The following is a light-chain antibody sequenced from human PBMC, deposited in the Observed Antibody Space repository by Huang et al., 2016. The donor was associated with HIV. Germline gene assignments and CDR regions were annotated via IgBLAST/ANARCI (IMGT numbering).Light chain of an antibody. J-gene: IGKJ5*01. V-gene: IGKV3-15*01. CDR2: DTA. CDR3: QHYNAWPLT. Sequence: EIVMTQSPATLSVSPGERATLSCRTSQSISDKLAWYQQKPGQAPRLRIYDTATRATGIPASFSGSGSGTEFTLTISSLQSEDSAAYYCQHYNAWPLTFGHGTRLEIK. CDR1: QSISDK.